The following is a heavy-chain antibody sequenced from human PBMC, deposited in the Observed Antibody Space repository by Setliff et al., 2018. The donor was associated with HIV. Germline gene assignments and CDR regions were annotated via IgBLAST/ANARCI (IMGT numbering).Heavy chain of an antibody. CDR1: SASISNYH. V-gene: IGHV4-4*09. Sequence: PSETLSLTCAVSSASISNYHWSWIRQTPGKGLEWIGSIYTSGTTNCNPSLEGRITTSVDLSKNHFSLNLHSVTAADTAVYYCAIGDEYPGVFQSWGQGKVVT. J-gene: IGHJ5*02. D-gene: IGHD2-2*01. CDR2: IYTSGTT. CDR3: AIGDEYPGVFQS.